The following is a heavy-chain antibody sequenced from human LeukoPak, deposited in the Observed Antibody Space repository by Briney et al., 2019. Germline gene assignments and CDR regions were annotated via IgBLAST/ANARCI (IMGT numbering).Heavy chain of an antibody. CDR3: ARAPGGYSGYDLRLFDY. CDR1: GYTLTELS. D-gene: IGHD5-12*01. CDR2: FDPEDGET. J-gene: IGHJ4*02. Sequence: GASVKVSCKVSGYTLTELSMHWVRQAPGKGLEWMGGFDPEDGETIYAQKFQSRVTMTEDTSTDTAYMEQSSLRSEDTAVYYCARAPGGYSGYDLRLFDYWGQGTLVTVSS. V-gene: IGHV1-24*01.